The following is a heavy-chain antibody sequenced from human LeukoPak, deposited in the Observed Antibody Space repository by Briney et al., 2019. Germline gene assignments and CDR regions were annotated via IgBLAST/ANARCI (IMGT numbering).Heavy chain of an antibody. D-gene: IGHD6-19*01. CDR2: IYTCGST. J-gene: IGHJ3*02. CDR3: ARGSSGWYLGAFDI. V-gene: IGHV4-4*07. CDR1: GGSISSYY. Sequence: SETLSLTCTVSGGSISSYYWSWIRQPAGKGLEWIGRIYTCGSTNYNPSLKSRVTMSVDTSKNQFSLKLSSVTAADTAVYYCARGSSGWYLGAFDIWGQGTMVTVSS.